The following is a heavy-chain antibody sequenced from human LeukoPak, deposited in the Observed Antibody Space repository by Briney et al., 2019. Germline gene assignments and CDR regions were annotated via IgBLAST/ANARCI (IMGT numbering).Heavy chain of an antibody. V-gene: IGHV4-34*01. J-gene: IGHJ4*02. CDR3: ARLGTGDRTGYYFDY. CDR2: INHSGST. D-gene: IGHD7-27*01. CDR1: GGSFSGYY. Sequence: SETLSLTCAVYGGSFSGYYWSWIRQPPGKGLEWIGEINHSGSTNYNPSLKSRVTISVDTSKNQFSLKLSSVTAADTAVYYCARLGTGDRTGYYFDYWGQGTLVTVSS.